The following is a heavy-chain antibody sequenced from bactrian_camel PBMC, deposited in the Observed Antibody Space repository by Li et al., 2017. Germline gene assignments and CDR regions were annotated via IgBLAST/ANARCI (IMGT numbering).Heavy chain of an antibody. V-gene: IGHV3S55*01. CDR1: ASPLGGSSD. CDR2: IRSDGST. J-gene: IGHJ4*01. CDR3: AAAPYVIRGCTMDRAYNY. Sequence: HVQLVESGGGSAQAGGSLRLSCTVSASPLGGSSDMGWYRQAPGNDCEWVSTIRSDGSTDYASSVKGRFTTSKDNAKNTLSLQMNSLKPEDTAMYYCAAAPYVIRGCTMDRAYNYWGQGTQVTVS. D-gene: IGHD3*01.